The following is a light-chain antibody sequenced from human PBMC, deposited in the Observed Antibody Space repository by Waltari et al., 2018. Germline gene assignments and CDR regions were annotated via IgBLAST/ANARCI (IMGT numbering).Light chain of an antibody. CDR3: QSADSSGTYNVV. J-gene: IGLJ2*01. V-gene: IGLV3-25*03. CDR2: KDS. CDR1: ALPNQY. Sequence: SYELTQPPSVSVSPGQTARITCSGDALPNQYTYWYQQKPGQAPVLVIYKDSERPSGIPERFSGSSSGTTVTLTISGVQAEDEADYYCQSADSSGTYNVVFGGGTKLTVL.